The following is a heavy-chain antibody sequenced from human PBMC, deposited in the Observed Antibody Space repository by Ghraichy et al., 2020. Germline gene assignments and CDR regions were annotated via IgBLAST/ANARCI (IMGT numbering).Heavy chain of an antibody. Sequence: SETLSLTCAVYGGSFSGYYWSWIRQPPGKGLEWIGEINHSGSTNYNPSLKSRVTISVDTSKNQFSLKLSSVTAADTAVYYCARVGVWLKYWGQGTLVTVSS. CDR1: GGSFSGYY. CDR2: INHSGST. CDR3: ARVGVWLKY. V-gene: IGHV4-34*01. J-gene: IGHJ4*02. D-gene: IGHD3-9*01.